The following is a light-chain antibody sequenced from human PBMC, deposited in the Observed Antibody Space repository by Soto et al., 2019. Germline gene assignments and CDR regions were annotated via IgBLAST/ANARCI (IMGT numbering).Light chain of an antibody. V-gene: IGKV3-20*01. Sequence: EIVLTQSPGTLSLSPGERVTLSCRASQSVSSSYLAWYQQKPGQAPRLLIYGASSRATGIPERFSGSGSGTDFTLTISRLEPEDFAVYYCQHYGSLPRTFGQGTKVEIK. J-gene: IGKJ1*01. CDR1: QSVSSSY. CDR3: QHYGSLPRT. CDR2: GAS.